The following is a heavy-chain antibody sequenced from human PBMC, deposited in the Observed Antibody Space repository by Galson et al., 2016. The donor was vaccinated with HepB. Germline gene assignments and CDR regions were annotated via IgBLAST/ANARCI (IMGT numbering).Heavy chain of an antibody. Sequence: SLRLSCAASGFAFSNFHMGWVRQAPGKGLEWVSEISNSGGRTYYADSVKGRFTISRDNSKNTLSLKMNSLRAEDTAVYYCAKDPNYYDSSGYIWGAFDIWGQGTMVTVSS. CDR3: AKDPNYYDSSGYIWGAFDI. J-gene: IGHJ3*02. CDR1: GFAFSNFH. D-gene: IGHD3-22*01. V-gene: IGHV3-23*01. CDR2: ISNSGGRT.